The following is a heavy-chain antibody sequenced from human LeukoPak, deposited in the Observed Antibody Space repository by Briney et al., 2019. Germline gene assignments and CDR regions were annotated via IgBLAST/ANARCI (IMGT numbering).Heavy chain of an antibody. CDR2: ISGSGGST. D-gene: IGHD4-11*01. CDR1: GFTFSGYA. V-gene: IGHV3-23*01. J-gene: IGHJ4*02. Sequence: GGSLRLSCAASGFTFSGYAMSWVRQAPGKGLEWVSAISGSGGSTYYADSVKGRFTISRDNSKNTLYRQMNSLRAEDTAVYYCAKDRRTTVTTGYWGQGTLVTVSS. CDR3: AKDRRTTVTTGY.